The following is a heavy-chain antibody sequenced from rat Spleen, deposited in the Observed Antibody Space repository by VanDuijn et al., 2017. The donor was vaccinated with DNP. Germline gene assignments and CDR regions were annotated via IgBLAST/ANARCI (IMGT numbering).Heavy chain of an antibody. CDR3: ARHDQLRGFAY. CDR1: GFIFSNYW. CDR2: INKHSSII. J-gene: IGHJ3*01. D-gene: IGHD1-10*01. Sequence: EVQLVESGGGPVQPGRSLKLSCVASGFIFSNYWMTWIRQAPGKGLEWIGQINKHSSIINYIPSLKDKFTISRDNAQNTLYLQMNKLGSEDTAIYYCARHDQLRGFAYWGQGTLVTVSS. V-gene: IGHV4-2*01.